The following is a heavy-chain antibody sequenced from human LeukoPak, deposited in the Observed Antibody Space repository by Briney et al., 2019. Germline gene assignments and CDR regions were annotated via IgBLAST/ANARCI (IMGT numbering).Heavy chain of an antibody. V-gene: IGHV4-59*08. CDR1: GGSISSYY. CDR2: IYYSGST. Sequence: SETLSLTCTVSGGSISSYYWSWIRQPPGKGLEWIGYIYYSGSTNYNPSLKSRVTISVDTSKNQFSLKLSSVTAADTAVYYCARGIYYGMGVWGQGTTVTVSS. J-gene: IGHJ6*02. CDR3: ARGIYYGMGV.